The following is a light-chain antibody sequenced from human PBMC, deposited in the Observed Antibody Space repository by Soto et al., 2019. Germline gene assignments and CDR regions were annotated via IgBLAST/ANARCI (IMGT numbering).Light chain of an antibody. Sequence: DIQMHQSPSSLSASVGDRVTITCRASQSISSYLNWYQQKPGKAPKLLIYAASSLQSGVPSRFRGSGSGTDFTLTISSLQPEDFATYYCQQSYSTPRTFGQGTKVEIK. CDR2: AAS. CDR3: QQSYSTPRT. CDR1: QSISSY. V-gene: IGKV1-39*01. J-gene: IGKJ1*01.